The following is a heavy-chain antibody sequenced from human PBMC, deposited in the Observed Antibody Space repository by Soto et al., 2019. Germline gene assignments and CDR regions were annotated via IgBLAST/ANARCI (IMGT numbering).Heavy chain of an antibody. CDR3: ATSGGSGIYYIDYFDT. D-gene: IGHD3-10*01. V-gene: IGHV1-18*01. CDR1: GYTFTSYG. CDR2: ISAYNGNT. Sequence: ASVKVSCKASGYTFTSYGISWVRQAPGQGLEWMGWISAYNGNTNYAQKLQGRVTMTTDTSTSTAYMELRSLRSDDTAVYYCATSGGSGIYYIDYFDTWGQGTLVTVSS. J-gene: IGHJ4*02.